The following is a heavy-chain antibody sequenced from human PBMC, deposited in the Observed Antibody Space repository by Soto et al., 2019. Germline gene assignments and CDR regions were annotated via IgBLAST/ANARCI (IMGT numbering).Heavy chain of an antibody. CDR2: IIPIFGTA. J-gene: IGHJ6*02. CDR1: GGTFSSYA. V-gene: IGHV1-69*13. D-gene: IGHD4-17*01. Sequence: SVKVSCKASGGTFSSYAISWVRQAPGQGLEWMGGIIPIFGTANYAQKFQGRVTITADESTSTAYMELSSLRSEDTAVYYCAAKHMVTTGYYYYYYGMGVWGQGTTVTVSS. CDR3: AAKHMVTTGYYYYYYGMGV.